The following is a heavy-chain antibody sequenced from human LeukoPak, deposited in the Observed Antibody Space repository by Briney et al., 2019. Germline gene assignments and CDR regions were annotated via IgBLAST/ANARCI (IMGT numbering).Heavy chain of an antibody. V-gene: IGHV1-24*01. CDR2: FDPEDGET. D-gene: IGHD6-6*01. CDR3: ATGRYSSSSTMDV. J-gene: IGHJ6*03. CDR1: GYTLTELS. Sequence: ASVKVSCKVSGYTLTELSMHWVRQAPGKGLEWMGGFDPEDGETIYAQKFQGRVTMTGDTSTDTAYMELSSLRSEDTAVYYCATGRYSSSSTMDVWGKGTTVTVSS.